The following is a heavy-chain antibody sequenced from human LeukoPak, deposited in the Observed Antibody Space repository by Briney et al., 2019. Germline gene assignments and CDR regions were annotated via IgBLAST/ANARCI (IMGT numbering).Heavy chain of an antibody. CDR1: GGSISSYY. Sequence: SETLSLTCTVSGGSISSYYWGWIRQPPGKGLEWIGYIYYSGSTNYNPSLKSRVTISVDTSKNQFSLKLSSVTAADTAVYYCARDSTISGWAFDIWGQGTMVTVSS. CDR3: ARDSTISGWAFDI. CDR2: IYYSGST. D-gene: IGHD5/OR15-5a*01. J-gene: IGHJ3*02. V-gene: IGHV4-59*01.